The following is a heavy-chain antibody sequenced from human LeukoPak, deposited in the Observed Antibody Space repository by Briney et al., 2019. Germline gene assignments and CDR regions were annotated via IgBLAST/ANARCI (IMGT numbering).Heavy chain of an antibody. J-gene: IGHJ5*02. D-gene: IGHD6-25*01. CDR2: IYYSGST. Sequence: PSETLSLNCTVSGGSISSSSYYWGWIRQPPGKGLEWIGSIYYSGSTYYNPSLKSRVTISVDTSKNQFSLKLSSVTAADTAVYYCARHPRSIAAAVSWGQGTLVTVSS. CDR3: ARHPRSIAAAVS. V-gene: IGHV4-39*01. CDR1: GGSISSSSYY.